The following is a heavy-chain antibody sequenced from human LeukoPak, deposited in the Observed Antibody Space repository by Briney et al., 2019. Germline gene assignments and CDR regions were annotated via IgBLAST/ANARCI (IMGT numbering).Heavy chain of an antibody. Sequence: SETLSHTCAVYGGSFSGYYWSWIRQPPGKGLEWIGEINHSGSTNYNPSLKSRATISVDTSKNQFSLTLSSVTAADTAVYYCARVRGVPYYYYYMDVWGKGTTVTVSS. V-gene: IGHV4-34*01. CDR3: ARVRGVPYYYYYMDV. D-gene: IGHD3-10*01. J-gene: IGHJ6*03. CDR2: INHSGST. CDR1: GGSFSGYY.